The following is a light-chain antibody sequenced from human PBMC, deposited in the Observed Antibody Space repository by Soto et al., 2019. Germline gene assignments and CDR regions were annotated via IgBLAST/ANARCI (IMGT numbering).Light chain of an antibody. CDR1: NSEVGGYNY. V-gene: IGLV2-14*01. Sequence: QSALNQTWFVSGSPGQSIPISCTGNNSEVGGYNYVSWYQQHPGKAPKLMIYDVSNRPSGVSNRFSGSKSGNTASLTISGLQAEDESDYYCSSYTSSSTLVFGTGTKVTVL. CDR3: SSYTSSSTLV. J-gene: IGLJ1*01. CDR2: DVS.